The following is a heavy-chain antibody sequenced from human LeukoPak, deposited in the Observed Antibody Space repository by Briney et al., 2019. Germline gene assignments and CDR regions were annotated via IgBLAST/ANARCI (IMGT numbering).Heavy chain of an antibody. J-gene: IGHJ4*02. CDR2: INPNSGGT. V-gene: IGHV1-2*02. D-gene: IGHD4/OR15-4a*01. CDR1: GYTFTGYY. CDR3: ARANPTTMAGFDY. Sequence: ASVKVSCKAFGYTFTGYYMHWVRQAPGQGLEWMGWINPNSGGTNYAQKFQGRVTMTRDTSISTAYMELSRLRSDDTAVYYCARANPTTMAGFDYWGQGTLVTVSS.